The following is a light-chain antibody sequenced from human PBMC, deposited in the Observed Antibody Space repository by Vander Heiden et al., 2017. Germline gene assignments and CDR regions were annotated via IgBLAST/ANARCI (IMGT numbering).Light chain of an antibody. J-gene: IGKJ4*01. CDR2: AAS. V-gene: IGKV1-8*01. CDR1: QGISSY. CDR3: QQYYSYPPT. Sequence: AIRITQSPSSLSASTGDRVTITCRASQGISSYLAWYQQKPGKAPKLLICAASTLQSGVPSRFSGSGSGTDFTLTISCLQSEDFATYYCQQYYSYPPTFGGGTKVEIK.